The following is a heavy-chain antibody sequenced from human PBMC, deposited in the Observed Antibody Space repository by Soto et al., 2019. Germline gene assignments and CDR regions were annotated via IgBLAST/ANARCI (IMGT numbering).Heavy chain of an antibody. J-gene: IGHJ4*02. CDR1: GGSMNNYL. Sequence: SETLSLTCTVSGGSMNNYLGRWIRRHPGGGLKWIGYIPVTGNTYHNPSLKSPVTISVDASKTQFSLTLSSVTAADTAVYYCARGPFFARQQPFDSWGQGILVTVSS. V-gene: IGHV4-59*01. CDR2: IPVTGNT. CDR3: ARGPFFARQQPFDS. D-gene: IGHD6-13*01.